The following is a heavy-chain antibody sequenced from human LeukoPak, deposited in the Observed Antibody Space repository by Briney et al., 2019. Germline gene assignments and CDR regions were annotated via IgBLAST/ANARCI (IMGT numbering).Heavy chain of an antibody. D-gene: IGHD5-18*01. J-gene: IGHJ6*02. CDR1: GFTFSSYS. V-gene: IGHV3-48*01. CDR3: ARDLDTAMVSSYGMDV. CDR2: ISSSSSTI. Sequence: GGSLRLSCAASGFTFSSYSMNWVRQAPGKGLEWASYISSSSSTIYYADSVKGRFTISRDNAKNSLYLQMNSLRAEDTAVYYCARDLDTAMVSSYGMDVWGQGTTVTVSS.